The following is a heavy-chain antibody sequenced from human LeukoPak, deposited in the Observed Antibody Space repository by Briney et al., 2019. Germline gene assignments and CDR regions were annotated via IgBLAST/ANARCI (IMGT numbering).Heavy chain of an antibody. CDR1: GGSISSYY. Sequence: SETLSLTCTVSGGSISSYYWSWIRQPAGKGLEWIGRIYTSGSTNYNPSLKSRVTMSVDTSKNQFSLKLSSVTDADTAVYYCARDIVVPAASNWFDPWGQGTLVTVSS. J-gene: IGHJ5*02. CDR3: ARDIVVPAASNWFDP. V-gene: IGHV4-4*07. D-gene: IGHD2-2*01. CDR2: IYTSGST.